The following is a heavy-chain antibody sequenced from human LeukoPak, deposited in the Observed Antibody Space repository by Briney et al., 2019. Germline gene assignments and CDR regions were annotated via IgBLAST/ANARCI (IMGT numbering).Heavy chain of an antibody. J-gene: IGHJ4*02. CDR1: GFTVSSNY. V-gene: IGHV3-66*01. D-gene: IGHD3-10*01. CDR3: AKATGSGSYYLLFDY. CDR2: IYSDGST. Sequence: GGSLRLSCAASGFTVSSNYMTWVRQAPGKGLEWVSVIYSDGSTYYADSVKGRFTISRDNSKNTLYLQMNSLRAEDTAVYYCAKATGSGSYYLLFDYWGQGTLVTVSS.